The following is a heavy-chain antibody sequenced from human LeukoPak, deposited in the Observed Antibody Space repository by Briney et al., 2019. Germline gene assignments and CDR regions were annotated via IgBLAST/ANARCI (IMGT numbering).Heavy chain of an antibody. CDR2: INPNSGGT. CDR1: GYTFTGYY. Sequence: ASVKVSCKASGYTFTGYYMHWVRQAPGQGLEWMGWINPNSGGTNYAQKFQGRVTMTRDTSISTAYMELSRLRSDDTAVYYCARDSYDFCSGYRTGFDYWGQGTLVTVSS. J-gene: IGHJ4*02. D-gene: IGHD3-3*01. CDR3: ARDSYDFCSGYRTGFDY. V-gene: IGHV1-2*02.